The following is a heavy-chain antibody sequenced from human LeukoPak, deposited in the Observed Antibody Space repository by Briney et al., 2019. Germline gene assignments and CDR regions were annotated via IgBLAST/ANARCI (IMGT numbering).Heavy chain of an antibody. CDR3: AREVDTAMVLDY. D-gene: IGHD5-18*01. CDR1: GGSISSGDYY. Sequence: PSQTLSLTCTISGGSISSGDYYWSWIRQPPGKGLEWIGYIYYSGSTYYNPSLKSRVTISVDTSKNQFPLKLSSVTAADTAVYYCAREVDTAMVLDYWGQGTLVTVSS. CDR2: IYYSGST. V-gene: IGHV4-30-4*01. J-gene: IGHJ4*02.